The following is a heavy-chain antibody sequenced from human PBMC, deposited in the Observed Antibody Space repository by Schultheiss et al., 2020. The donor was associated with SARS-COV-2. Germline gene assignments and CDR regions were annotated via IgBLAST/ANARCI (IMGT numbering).Heavy chain of an antibody. D-gene: IGHD6-6*01. CDR1: GGSISSNY. Sequence: SETLSLTCSVSGGSISSNYWSWIRQPPGKGLEWIGYIFYSGSTYYNPSLQSRVSISVDTSKNQFSLNLSSVTAADTAVYYCARGGQGQLVRWRGYYYMDVWGKGTTVTVSS. V-gene: IGHV4-59*08. CDR3: ARGGQGQLVRWRGYYYMDV. J-gene: IGHJ6*03. CDR2: IFYSGST.